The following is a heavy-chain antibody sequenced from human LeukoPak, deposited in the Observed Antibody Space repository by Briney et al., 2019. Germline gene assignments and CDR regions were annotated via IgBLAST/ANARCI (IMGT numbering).Heavy chain of an antibody. Sequence: GGSLRLSCAASGFTFSSYGMHWVRQAPGKGLEWVAVISYDGSNKYYADSVKGRFTISRDNSKNTLYLQLNSLRAEDTAVYYCARGPLGGSSYYIDYWGQGTLVTVSS. J-gene: IGHJ4*02. CDR3: ARGPLGGSSYYIDY. CDR2: ISYDGSNK. CDR1: GFTFSSYG. D-gene: IGHD2-15*01. V-gene: IGHV3-30*03.